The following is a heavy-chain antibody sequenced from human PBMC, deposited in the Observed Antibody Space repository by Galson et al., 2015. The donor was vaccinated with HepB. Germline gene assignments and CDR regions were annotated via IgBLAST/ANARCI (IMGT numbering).Heavy chain of an antibody. V-gene: IGHV3-23*01. CDR1: GFTFSSYA. D-gene: IGHD4-17*01. CDR3: AKAVTVTPGRGYYYGMDV. CDR2: ISGSGGST. Sequence: SLRLSCAASGFTFSSYAMSWVRQAPGKGLEWVSAISGSGGSTYYADSVKGRFTISRDNSKNTLYLQMNSLRAEDTAVYYCAKAVTVTPGRGYYYGMDVWGQGTTVTVSS. J-gene: IGHJ6*02.